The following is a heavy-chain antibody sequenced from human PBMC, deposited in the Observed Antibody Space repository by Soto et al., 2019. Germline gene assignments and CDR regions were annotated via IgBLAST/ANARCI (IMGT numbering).Heavy chain of an antibody. Sequence: ASVKVSCKASEYTFTSYCMHWVRQAPGQGLEWMGIINLSGGSTSYAQKFQGRVTMTRDTSTSTVYMELSSLRSEDTAVYYCARVSNPCIAVVDYWGQGTLFTVS. CDR2: INLSGGST. CDR3: ARVSNPCIAVVDY. D-gene: IGHD6-19*01. CDR1: EYTFTSYC. V-gene: IGHV1-46*01. J-gene: IGHJ4*02.